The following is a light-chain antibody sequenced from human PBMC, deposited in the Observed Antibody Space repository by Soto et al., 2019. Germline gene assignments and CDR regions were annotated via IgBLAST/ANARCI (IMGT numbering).Light chain of an antibody. V-gene: IGKV1-5*01. CDR3: QQYNSYPWT. CDR2: DAS. J-gene: IGKJ1*01. CDR1: QSISSW. Sequence: DIHVTQSPSTLSASVGDRVTVTCRASQSISSWLAWYQQKPGKAPKLLIYDASSLESGVPSTFSGSGSGTEFTLTISSLQPDDFATYYCQQYNSYPWTFGQGTKVDIK.